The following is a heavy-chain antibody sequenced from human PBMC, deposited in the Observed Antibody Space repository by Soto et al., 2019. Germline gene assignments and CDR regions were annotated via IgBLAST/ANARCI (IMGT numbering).Heavy chain of an antibody. CDR2: ISWNSGNV. J-gene: IGHJ3*01. D-gene: IGHD2-2*01. V-gene: IGHV3-9*01. CDR1: GFTFDDYA. Sequence: EAQLVESGGGVVQPGRSLRLSCTPSGFTFDDYAMNWVRQAPGKGLEWVSSISWNSGNVVYADSVRGRFTISRDNAKTALHLQISSLRAEDTALYYCTNGASTSCFSAFDLWGQGTKVTVSS. CDR3: TNGASTSCFSAFDL.